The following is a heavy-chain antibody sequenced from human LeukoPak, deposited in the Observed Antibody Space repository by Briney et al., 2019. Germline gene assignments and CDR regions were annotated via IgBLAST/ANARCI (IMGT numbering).Heavy chain of an antibody. CDR2: IYTSGST. D-gene: IGHD2-2*02. V-gene: IGHV4-61*02. Sequence: SQTLSLTCTVSGGSISSGSYYWSWIRQPAGKGLEWIGRIYTSGSTNYNPSLKSRVTISVDTSKNQFSLKLSSVTAADTAVYCCARDFVLYCSSTSGYRKNWFAPWGRGTRVTVS. CDR1: GGSISSGSYY. CDR3: ARDFVLYCSSTSGYRKNWFAP. J-gene: IGHJ5*02.